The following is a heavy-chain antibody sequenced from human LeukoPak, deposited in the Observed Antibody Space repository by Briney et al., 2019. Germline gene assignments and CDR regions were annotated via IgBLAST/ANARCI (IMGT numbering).Heavy chain of an antibody. V-gene: IGHV4-30-4*01. CDR3: ARGRMYYYDSSGPGRVPQTSSWFDP. J-gene: IGHJ5*02. D-gene: IGHD3-22*01. CDR1: GGSISSGDYY. Sequence: SQTLSLTCTVSGGSISSGDYYWSWIRQPPGKGLEWIGYIYYSGSTYYNPSLKSRVTISVDTSKNQFSLKLSSVTAADTAVYYCARGRMYYYDSSGPGRVPQTSSWFDPWGQGTLVTVSS. CDR2: IYYSGST.